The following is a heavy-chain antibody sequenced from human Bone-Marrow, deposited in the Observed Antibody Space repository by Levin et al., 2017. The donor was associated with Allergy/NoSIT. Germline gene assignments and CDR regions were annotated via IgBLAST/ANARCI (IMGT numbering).Heavy chain of an antibody. J-gene: IGHJ4*02. V-gene: IGHV3-11*01. CDR2: ISSSGSTI. CDR3: ARDYGDSPTDY. CDR1: GFTFSDYY. D-gene: IGHD4-17*01. Sequence: GESLKISCAASGFTFSDYYMSWIRQAPGKGLEWVSYISSSGSTIYYADSVKGRFTISRDNAKNSLYLQMNSLRAEDTAVYYCARDYGDSPTDYWGQGTLVTVSS.